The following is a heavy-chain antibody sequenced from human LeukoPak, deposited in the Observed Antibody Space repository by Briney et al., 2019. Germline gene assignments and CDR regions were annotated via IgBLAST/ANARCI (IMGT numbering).Heavy chain of an antibody. Sequence: GGSLRLSCAASGSTFSSYWMSWVRQAPGKGLEWVANIKQDGSEKYYVDSVKGRFTISRDNAKNSLYLQMNSLRAEDTAVYYCARVVPPTDYGSGSYFWDPYYFDYWGQGTLVTVSS. D-gene: IGHD3-10*01. CDR3: ARVVPPTDYGSGSYFWDPYYFDY. J-gene: IGHJ4*02. CDR2: IKQDGSEK. V-gene: IGHV3-7*03. CDR1: GSTFSSYW.